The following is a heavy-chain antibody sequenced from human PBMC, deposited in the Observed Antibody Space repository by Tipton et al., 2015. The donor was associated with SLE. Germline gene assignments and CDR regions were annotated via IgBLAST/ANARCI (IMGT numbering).Heavy chain of an antibody. Sequence: QVQLVQSGAEVKKPGASVKVSCKASAYTFTGYYFHWVRQAPGQGLEWMGWISPYNGNTDSAQNLQGRVTMTADTSTTTAYMELRSLRSDDTAVYYCARSYYGSRHYYTHADHWGQGTQVTVSS. CDR1: AYTFTGYY. CDR3: ARSYYGSRHYYTHADH. V-gene: IGHV1-18*04. CDR2: ISPYNGNT. D-gene: IGHD3-10*01. J-gene: IGHJ4*02.